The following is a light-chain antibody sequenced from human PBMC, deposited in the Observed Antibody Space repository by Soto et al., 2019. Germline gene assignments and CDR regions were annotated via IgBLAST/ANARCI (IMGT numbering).Light chain of an antibody. CDR3: QQSNNWPKT. V-gene: IGKV3-15*01. CDR2: DAS. J-gene: IGKJ1*01. CDR1: QSVGSN. Sequence: EIVMTQSPDILSVSPGETATLSCRASQSVGSNLAWYQQKPGQAPRLLISDASTRAAGLPARFSGSGSGTEFTLTIRSLQSEDFAVYYCQQSNNWPKTFGQGTRVEIK.